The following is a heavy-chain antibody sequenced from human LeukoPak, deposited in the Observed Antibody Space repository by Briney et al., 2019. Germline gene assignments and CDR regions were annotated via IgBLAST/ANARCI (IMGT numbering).Heavy chain of an antibody. CDR2: TSSSSSYI. V-gene: IGHV3-21*01. CDR3: ARALIDGNTPFDY. CDR1: GFTFSSYS. D-gene: IGHD4-23*01. J-gene: IGHJ4*02. Sequence: KPGGSLRLSCAASGFTFSSYSMNWVRQAPGKGLEWVSSTSSSSSYIYYADSVKGRFTISRDNAKNSLYLQMNSLRAEDTAVYYCARALIDGNTPFDYWGQGTLVTVSS.